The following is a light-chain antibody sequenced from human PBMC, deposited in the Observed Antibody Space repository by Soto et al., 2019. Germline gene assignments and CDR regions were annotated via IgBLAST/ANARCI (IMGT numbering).Light chain of an antibody. CDR3: SSYTRSGTYV. CDR2: DVS. J-gene: IGLJ1*01. Sequence: QAVLTQPASVSGSPGQSITISCTGTSSDVGGYNYVSWYQQHPGKAPKLMIYDVSNRPSGVSDRFSVSKSGNTASLTISNLQAEDEADYYCSSYTRSGTYVFGTGTKLTVL. V-gene: IGLV2-14*01. CDR1: SSDVGGYNY.